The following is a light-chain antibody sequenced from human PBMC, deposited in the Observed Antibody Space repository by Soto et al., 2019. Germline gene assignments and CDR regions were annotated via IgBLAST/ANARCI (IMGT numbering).Light chain of an antibody. CDR1: QSISRY. J-gene: IGKJ1*01. V-gene: IGKV1-39*01. CDR2: GSF. CDR3: QQSYNTPRT. Sequence: DIQMTQSPSSLSASVGDRVTITCRTSQSISRYLNWYQHKLGTAPKLLIHGSFKLQSEVPSRFSGSGSGTDFTLTISSLHPEDFATYYCQQSYNTPRTFGLGTKVDIK.